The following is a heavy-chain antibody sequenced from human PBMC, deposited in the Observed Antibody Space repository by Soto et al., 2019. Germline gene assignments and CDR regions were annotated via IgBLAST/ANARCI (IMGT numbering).Heavy chain of an antibody. Sequence: GGSLRLSCAVSGFTFSAYTMSWVRQPPGKGLEWVATISSISTYIKYADSVKGRFTISRDNARNSLYLQMDSLRVEDTAVYYCARVNIAARDYWGQGTLVTVSS. CDR1: GFTFSAYT. CDR2: ISSISTYI. J-gene: IGHJ4*02. V-gene: IGHV3-21*01. CDR3: ARVNIAARDY. D-gene: IGHD6-6*01.